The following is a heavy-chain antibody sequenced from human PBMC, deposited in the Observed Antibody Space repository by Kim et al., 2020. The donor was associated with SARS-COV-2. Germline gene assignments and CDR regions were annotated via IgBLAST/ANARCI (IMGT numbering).Heavy chain of an antibody. V-gene: IGHV3-30*04. CDR2: ISYDGSNK. CDR1: GFTFSSYA. Sequence: GGSLRLSCAASGFTFSSYAKHWVRQAPGKGLEWVAVISYDGSNKYYADSVKGRFTISRDNSKNTLYLQMNSLRAEDTAVYYCARDRNGVVVPAAITPDYWGQGTLVTVSS. J-gene: IGHJ4*02. D-gene: IGHD2-2*01. CDR3: ARDRNGVVVPAAITPDY.